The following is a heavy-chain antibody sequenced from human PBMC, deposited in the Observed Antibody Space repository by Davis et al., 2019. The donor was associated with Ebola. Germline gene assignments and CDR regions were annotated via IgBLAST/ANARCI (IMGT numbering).Heavy chain of an antibody. J-gene: IGHJ6*02. CDR1: GGTFSSYT. CDR2: ISAYNGNT. V-gene: IGHV1-18*01. D-gene: IGHD6-6*01. CDR3: ARVAARPYYYYYGMDV. Sequence: ASVKVSCKASGGTFSSYTISWVRQAPGQGLEWMGWISAYNGNTNYAQKLQGRVTMTTDTSTSTAYMELRSLRSDDTAVYYCARVAARPYYYYYGMDVWGQGTTVTVSS.